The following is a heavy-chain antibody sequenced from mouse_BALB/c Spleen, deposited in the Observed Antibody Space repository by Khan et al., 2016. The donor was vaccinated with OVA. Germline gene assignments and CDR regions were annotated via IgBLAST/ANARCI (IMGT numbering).Heavy chain of an antibody. CDR2: IHPSDSDT. V-gene: IGHV1-69*02. CDR3: ARWDMASYWYFNV. Sequence: VQLQESGAELVRPGASVKLSCKASGYSFTSYWMNWVKQRPGQGLEWIGLIHPSDSDTRLNQKFKDKATLTVDKSSSTAYMQLSSPTSEDSAVYYCARWDMASYWYFNVWGAGTTVTVSS. J-gene: IGHJ1*01. D-gene: IGHD1-1*02. CDR1: GYSFTSYW.